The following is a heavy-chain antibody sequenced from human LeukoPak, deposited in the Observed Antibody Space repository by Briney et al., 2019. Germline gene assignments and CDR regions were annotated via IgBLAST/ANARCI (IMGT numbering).Heavy chain of an antibody. Sequence: ASVKVSCKASGGTFISYAISWARQAPGQGREWMGRIIPIFGTANYAQKFQGRVTITTDESTSTAYMELSSLRSEDTAVYYCASPNAGSDYWGQGTLVTVSS. CDR1: GGTFISYA. J-gene: IGHJ4*02. CDR2: IIPIFGTA. V-gene: IGHV1-69*05. CDR3: ASPNAGSDY. D-gene: IGHD3-10*01.